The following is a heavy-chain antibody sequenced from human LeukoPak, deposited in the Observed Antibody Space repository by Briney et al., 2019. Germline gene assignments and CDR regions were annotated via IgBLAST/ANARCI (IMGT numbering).Heavy chain of an antibody. Sequence: ASVKVSCKASGYTFTGYYMHWVRQAPGQGLEWMGWINPNSGGTNYAQKFQGRVTMTRDTSISTAYMELSRLRSDDTAVYYCARSPLLKVAVAGHGAFDIWGQGTMVTVSS. D-gene: IGHD6-19*01. CDR1: GYTFTGYY. J-gene: IGHJ3*02. CDR3: ARSPLLKVAVAGHGAFDI. V-gene: IGHV1-2*02. CDR2: INPNSGGT.